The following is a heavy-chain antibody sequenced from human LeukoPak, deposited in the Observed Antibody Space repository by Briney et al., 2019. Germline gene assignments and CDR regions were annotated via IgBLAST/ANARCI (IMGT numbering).Heavy chain of an antibody. D-gene: IGHD3-22*01. J-gene: IGHJ4*02. V-gene: IGHV3-30-3*01. Sequence: GRSLRLSCAASGFTFGSYAMHWVRQAPGKGLEWVAIISYDGSNKYYADSMEGRFTISRDNSKKTLYLQMNSLRTEDTATYYCAKDFYDSSGYPSNWGQGTLVTVSS. CDR3: AKDFYDSSGYPSN. CDR1: GFTFGSYA. CDR2: ISYDGSNK.